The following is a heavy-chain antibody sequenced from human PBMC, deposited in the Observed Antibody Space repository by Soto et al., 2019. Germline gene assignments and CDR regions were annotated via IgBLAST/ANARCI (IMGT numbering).Heavy chain of an antibody. J-gene: IGHJ5*02. D-gene: IGHD6-25*01. CDR2: IYYDGST. CDR1: GGSISTYY. Sequence: HVQLQESGPGLVKPSETLSLTCTVSGGSISTYYWSWIRQPPGKGLERIGYIYYDGSTSYNPSLRCRVTISVDTSKHQFSLIVSSVTSADTAVYYCASAQLSCGLHGWFDPWGQGTLVTVSS. CDR3: ASAQLSCGLHGWFDP. V-gene: IGHV4-59*12.